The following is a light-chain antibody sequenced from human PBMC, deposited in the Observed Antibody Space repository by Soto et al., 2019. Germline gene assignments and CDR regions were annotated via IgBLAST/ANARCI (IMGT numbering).Light chain of an antibody. CDR1: QSLLHSNGYNY. CDR2: LGS. CDR3: VQALQTPFT. V-gene: IGKV2-28*01. Sequence: DIVMTQSPLSLPVTPGEPASISCRSSQSLLHSNGYNYLNWYLQKPGQSPQLLIYLGSNRASGAPDRFSGSGSGTDFTLKISRVEAEDVGVYYCVQALQTPFTFGPGTKVDIK. J-gene: IGKJ3*01.